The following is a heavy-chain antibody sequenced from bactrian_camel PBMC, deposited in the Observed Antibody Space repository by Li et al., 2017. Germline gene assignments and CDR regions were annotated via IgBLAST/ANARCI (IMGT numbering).Heavy chain of an antibody. D-gene: IGHD4*01. CDR1: GFNFSGNY. Sequence: VQLVESGGGLVQPGGSLRLSCAASGFNFSGNYMTWVRQGPGQGLEWVTGISSDGRNTYYADNVKGRFTISRDNAKNTVYLQMDSLKPGDTALFYCARSPATIDWGQGTQVTVS. V-gene: IGHV3-2*01. CDR3: ARSPATID. J-gene: IGHJ4*01. CDR2: ISSDGRNT.